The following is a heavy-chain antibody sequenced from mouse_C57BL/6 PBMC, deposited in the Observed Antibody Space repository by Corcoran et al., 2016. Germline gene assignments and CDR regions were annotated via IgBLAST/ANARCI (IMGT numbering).Heavy chain of an antibody. Sequence: QIQLVQSGPELKKPGETVKISCKASGYTFTTYGMSWVKQAPGKGLKWMGWINTYSGVPTYADDFKGRFAFSLETSASTAYLQINNLKNEDTATYFCARRRSVDGYYWYVDVWGTGTTVTVSS. D-gene: IGHD2-3*01. J-gene: IGHJ1*03. CDR1: GYTFTTYG. V-gene: IGHV9-3*01. CDR3: ARRRSVDGYYWYVDV. CDR2: INTYSGVP.